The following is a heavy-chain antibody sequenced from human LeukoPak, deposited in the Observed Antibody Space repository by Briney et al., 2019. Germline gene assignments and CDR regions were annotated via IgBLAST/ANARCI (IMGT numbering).Heavy chain of an antibody. J-gene: IGHJ4*02. CDR2: ISWNSGSI. Sequence: GGSLRLSCAASGFTFDDYAMHWVRQAPGKGLEWVSGISWNSGSIGYADSVKGRFTISRDNAKNSLYLQMNSLRAEDTAVYYCARVVRYYYDSSGFHFDYWGQGTLVTVSS. CDR1: GFTFDDYA. D-gene: IGHD3-22*01. V-gene: IGHV3-9*01. CDR3: ARVVRYYYDSSGFHFDY.